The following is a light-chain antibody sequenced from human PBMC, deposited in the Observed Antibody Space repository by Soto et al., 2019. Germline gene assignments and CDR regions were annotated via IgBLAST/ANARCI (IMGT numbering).Light chain of an antibody. CDR3: QQYNSFSPWT. CDR1: QSVSSSY. Sequence: EIVLTQSPGTLSLSPGERDTLSCRASQSVSSSYLAWYQQKPGQAPRLLIYGASNRAAGIPDRISGSGSGTEFTLTISSLQTDDFATYYCQQYNSFSPWTFGQGTKVDI. V-gene: IGKV3-20*01. CDR2: GAS. J-gene: IGKJ1*01.